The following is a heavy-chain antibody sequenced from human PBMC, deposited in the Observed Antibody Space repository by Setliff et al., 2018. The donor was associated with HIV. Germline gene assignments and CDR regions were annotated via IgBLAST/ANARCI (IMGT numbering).Heavy chain of an antibody. J-gene: IGHJ4*02. V-gene: IGHV4-4*07. CDR2: IYTSGSS. CDR3: AKAAGYYDSSGYFDS. D-gene: IGHD3-22*01. CDR1: GGAISSYY. Sequence: SETLSLTCTVSGGAISSYYWGWTRQSAGRGLEWIGRIYTSGSSKNNPSFESRVTMSLDTSKNQFSLQLRSVTVADTAVYYCAKAAGYYDSSGYFDSWGQGTLVTVSS.